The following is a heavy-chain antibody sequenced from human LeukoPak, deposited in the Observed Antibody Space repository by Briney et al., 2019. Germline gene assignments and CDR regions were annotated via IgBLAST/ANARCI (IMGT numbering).Heavy chain of an antibody. CDR1: GYTFTGYY. CDR2: INPNSGGT. Sequence: GASVKVSCKASGYTFTGYYMHWVRQAPGQGLEWMGWINPNSGGTNYAQKFQGRVTMTRDTSISTAYMDLSRLTSDDTAVYYCALLGTCTTTSSVSYDAFDFWGQGTMVTVSS. V-gene: IGHV1-2*02. D-gene: IGHD2-2*01. J-gene: IGHJ3*01. CDR3: ALLGTCTTTSSVSYDAFDF.